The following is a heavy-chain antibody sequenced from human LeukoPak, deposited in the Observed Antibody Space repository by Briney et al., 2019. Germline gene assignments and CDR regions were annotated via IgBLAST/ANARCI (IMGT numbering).Heavy chain of an antibody. V-gene: IGHV3-21*01. Sequence: GGSLRLSCAASGFTFSSYSMNWVRQAPGKGLEWVSSISSSSSYIYYADSVKGRFTISRDNAKNSLYLQMNSLRAEDTAVYCCARDKAQYSRVFDYWGRGTLVTVSS. CDR2: ISSSSSYI. CDR1: GFTFSSYS. D-gene: IGHD4-11*01. J-gene: IGHJ4*02. CDR3: ARDKAQYSRVFDY.